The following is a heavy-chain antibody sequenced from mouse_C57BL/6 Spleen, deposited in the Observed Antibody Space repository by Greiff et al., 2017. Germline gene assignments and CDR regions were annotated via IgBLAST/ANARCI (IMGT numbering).Heavy chain of an antibody. J-gene: IGHJ1*03. V-gene: IGHV1-18*01. CDR2: INPNNGGT. Sequence: VQLQQSGPELVKPGASVKIPCKASGYTFTDYNMDWVKQSHGKSLEWIGDINPNNGGTIYNQKFKGKATLTVDKSSSTAYMELRSLTSEDTAVYYCARIYYPWYFDVWGTGTTVTVSS. CDR1: GYTFTDYN. CDR3: ARIYYPWYFDV. D-gene: IGHD2-1*01.